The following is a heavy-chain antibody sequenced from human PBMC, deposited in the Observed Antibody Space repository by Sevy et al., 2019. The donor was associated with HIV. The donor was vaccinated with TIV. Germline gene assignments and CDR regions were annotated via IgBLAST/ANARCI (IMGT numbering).Heavy chain of an antibody. CDR2: IYYSGST. CDR3: PRHRGASSWTY. D-gene: IGHD6-13*01. V-gene: IGHV4-39*01. J-gene: IGHJ4*02. Sequence: SETLSLTCTVSGGSISSSSYYWGWIRQPPGKGLEWIGSIYYSGSTYYNPSLKSRVTISVDTSKNQFSLKLSSVTAADTAVYYCPRHRGASSWTYWGQGTLVTVSS. CDR1: GGSISSSSYY.